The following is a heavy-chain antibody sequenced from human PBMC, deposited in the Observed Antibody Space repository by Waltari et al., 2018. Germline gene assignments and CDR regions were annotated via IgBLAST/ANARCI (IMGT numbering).Heavy chain of an antibody. CDR1: GFTFSSYA. CDR3: AKGPVGALFDY. J-gene: IGHJ4*02. CDR2: ISGSGGRT. V-gene: IGHV3-23*04. Sequence: EVQLVESGGGLVQPGGSLRLSCAASGFTFSSYAMSWVRQAPGKGLEWVSGISGSGGRTYYAESVKGRFTISRDKSKNTLYMQMNSQRAEDTAVYYCAKGPVGALFDYWGQGTLVTVSS. D-gene: IGHD1-26*01.